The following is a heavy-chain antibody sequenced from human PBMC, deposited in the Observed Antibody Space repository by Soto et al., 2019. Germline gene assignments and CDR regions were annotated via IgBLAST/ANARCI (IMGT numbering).Heavy chain of an antibody. CDR2: IYYTGST. CDR1: SGSINSYY. Sequence: PSETLSLTCTVSSGSINSYYWSWIRQPPGKGLEWIGYIYYTGSTNYNPSLTSRVTISIDTSKNQFSLKLNSVTAEDTAVYYCARDNEGNYYDSSGPGVFDYWGQGTLVTVS. V-gene: IGHV4-59*12. J-gene: IGHJ4*02. D-gene: IGHD3-22*01. CDR3: ARDNEGNYYDSSGPGVFDY.